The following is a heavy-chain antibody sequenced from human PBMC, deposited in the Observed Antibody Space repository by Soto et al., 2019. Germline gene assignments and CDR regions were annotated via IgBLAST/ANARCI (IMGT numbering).Heavy chain of an antibody. CDR2: IYYSGST. J-gene: IGHJ5*02. D-gene: IGHD2-15*01. V-gene: IGHV4-30-2*05. CDR3: ARLVQLLQGRWFDP. CDR1: GGSISSGGYS. Sequence: SETLSLTCAVSGGSISSGGYSWSWIRQPPGKGLEWIGYIYYSGSTYYNPSLKSRVNISVDTSKNQFSLKLSSVTAADTAVYYCARLVQLLQGRWFDPWGQGTLVTVS.